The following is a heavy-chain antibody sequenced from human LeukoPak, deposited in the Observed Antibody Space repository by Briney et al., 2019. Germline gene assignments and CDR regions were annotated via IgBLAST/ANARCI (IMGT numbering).Heavy chain of an antibody. D-gene: IGHD6-19*01. V-gene: IGHV3-23*01. CDR1: GFTFSTYA. CDR2: ITSSGYDT. J-gene: IGHJ4*02. CDR3: AKDSRETLAGTEDY. Sequence: PGGSPRLSXAASGFTFSTYAMSWVRQAPGKGLELVSSITSSGYDTYYRDSVKGRFTISRDNSENTLYLQMNSLRPEDTAMYYCAKDSRETLAGTEDYWGRGTLVTVSS.